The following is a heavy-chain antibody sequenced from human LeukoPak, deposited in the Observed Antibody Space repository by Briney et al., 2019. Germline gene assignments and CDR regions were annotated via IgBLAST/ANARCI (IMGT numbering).Heavy chain of an antibody. CDR3: AKAYSTVTTYY. V-gene: IGHV3-23*01. J-gene: IGHJ4*02. CDR1: GFTSSISV. Sequence: PGGSLRLSCAASGFTSSISVMSWVRQAPGKGLEWVSAITGGGAGTDYADSVKGRFTISRDNSKNTLYLQMNSLRAEDTALYYCAKAYSTVTTYYWGQGTLVTVSS. CDR2: ITGGGAGT. D-gene: IGHD4-17*01.